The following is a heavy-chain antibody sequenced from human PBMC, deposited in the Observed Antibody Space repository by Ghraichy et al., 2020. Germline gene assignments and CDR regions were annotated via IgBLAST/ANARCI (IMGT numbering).Heavy chain of an antibody. D-gene: IGHD6-19*01. CDR1: GYTFTGYY. CDR3: ATVKAVAGSPVGAFDI. J-gene: IGHJ3*02. Sequence: ASVKVSCKASGYTFTGYYMHWVRQAPGQGLEWMGRINTNSGGTNYAQIFQGRVTMTRDTSISTAYMELSSLRLDDTAVYYCATVKAVAGSPVGAFDIWGQGTMVTVSS. CDR2: INTNSGGT. V-gene: IGHV1-2*06.